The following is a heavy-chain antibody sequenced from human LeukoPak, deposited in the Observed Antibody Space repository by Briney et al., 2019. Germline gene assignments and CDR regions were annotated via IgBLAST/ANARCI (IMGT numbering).Heavy chain of an antibody. V-gene: IGHV1-18*01. CDR2: ISAYNGNT. D-gene: IGHD6-19*01. J-gene: IGHJ4*02. CDR1: GYTSSTYG. CDR3: AREMYSSGLIHY. Sequence: GASVKVSCKASGYTSSTYGVSWVRQAPGQGLEWMGWISAYNGNTNYEQKFQGRVTMTTDTSTSTAYMELRSLRSDDTAVYYCAREMYSSGLIHYWGQGTLVTVSS.